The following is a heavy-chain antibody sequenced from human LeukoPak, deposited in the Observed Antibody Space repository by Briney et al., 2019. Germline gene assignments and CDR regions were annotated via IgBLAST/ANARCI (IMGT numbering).Heavy chain of an antibody. CDR3: AKVPRGHYFDY. J-gene: IGHJ4*02. Sequence: GGSLRLSCAASGFTLSHYAVSWVLQAPGKGLEWVSSINTGGSAYYADSVKGRFTISRDNSMNTLYLQMNSLRAEDTAVYYCAKVPRGHYFDYWGQGTLVTVSS. CDR1: GFTLSHYA. D-gene: IGHD3-10*01. CDR2: INTGGSA. V-gene: IGHV3-23*01.